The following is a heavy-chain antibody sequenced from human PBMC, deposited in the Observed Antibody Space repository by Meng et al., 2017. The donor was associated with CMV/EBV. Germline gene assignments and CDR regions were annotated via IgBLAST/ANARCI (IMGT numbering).Heavy chain of an antibody. CDR1: GLTVSSTY. Sequence: GESLKISCVVSGLTVSSTYMSWVRQAPGKELEWVSVIYSGGTSYHADSVKGRFTISRDNSKNTVFLQMNSLRAEDTAVYYCATGLGEDGDYTGDFWGQGTLVTVSS. CDR2: IYSGGTS. J-gene: IGHJ4*02. V-gene: IGHV3-53*01. CDR3: ATGLGEDGDYTGDF. D-gene: IGHD4-17*01.